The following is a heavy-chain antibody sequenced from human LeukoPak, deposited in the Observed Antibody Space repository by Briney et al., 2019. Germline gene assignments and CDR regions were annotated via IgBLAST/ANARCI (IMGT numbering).Heavy chain of an antibody. V-gene: IGHV5-51*01. CDR2: IYPGDSET. CDR1: GYSFSTYW. D-gene: IGHD1-26*01. CDR3: ARHGGSGSYFYYYGMNV. J-gene: IGHJ6*02. Sequence: GESLKISCKASGYSFSTYWIAWVRQMPGEGLEWMGIIYPGDSETTYSPSFQGQVTISADRSISTAYLQWSSLKASDTAMYFCARHGGSGSYFYYYGMNVWGQGTTVAVSS.